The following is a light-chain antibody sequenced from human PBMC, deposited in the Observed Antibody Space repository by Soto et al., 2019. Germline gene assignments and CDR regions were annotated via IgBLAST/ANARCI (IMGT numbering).Light chain of an antibody. CDR3: QQRTNWPST. V-gene: IGKV3-11*01. J-gene: IGKJ2*01. CDR1: QSVSRY. CDR2: DAS. Sequence: EIVLTQSPATLSLSPGERATLSCRASQSVSRYLAWYQQKPGQAPRLLIYDASNRATGIPARFSGSGSGTDFTLPISSLEPEVFAVYYCQQRTNWPSTFGLLPQLEI.